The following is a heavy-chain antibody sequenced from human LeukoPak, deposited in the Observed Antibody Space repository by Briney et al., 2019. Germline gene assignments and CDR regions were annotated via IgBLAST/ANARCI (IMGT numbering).Heavy chain of an antibody. CDR2: IYTSGST. Sequence: PSQTLSLTCTVSGGSISSGSYYWSWIRQPAGKGLEWIGRIYTSGSTNYNPSLKSRVTISVDTSKNQFSLKLSSATAADTAVYYCARGNDYGDLLAYYYYMDVWGKGTTVTISS. J-gene: IGHJ6*03. CDR3: ARGNDYGDLLAYYYYMDV. V-gene: IGHV4-61*02. D-gene: IGHD4-17*01. CDR1: GGSISSGSYY.